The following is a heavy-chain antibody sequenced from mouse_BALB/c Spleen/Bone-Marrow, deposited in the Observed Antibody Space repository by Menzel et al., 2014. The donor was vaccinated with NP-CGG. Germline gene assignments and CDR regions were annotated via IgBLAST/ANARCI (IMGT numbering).Heavy chain of an antibody. CDR2: INPYNDGT. J-gene: IGHJ4*01. Sequence: VQLQQSGPELVKPGASVKMSCKASGYTFTSYVMHWVKQMPGQGLEWIGYINPYNDGTKYNEKFKDKATLTSDKSSSAAYMELSSLTSEDSAVYYCARRGYDEGYYAMDYWGQGTSVTVSS. V-gene: IGHV1-14*01. CDR3: ARRGYDEGYYAMDY. CDR1: GYTFTSYV. D-gene: IGHD2-14*01.